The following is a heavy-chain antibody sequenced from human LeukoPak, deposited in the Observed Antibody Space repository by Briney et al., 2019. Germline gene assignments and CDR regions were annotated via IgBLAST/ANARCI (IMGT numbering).Heavy chain of an antibody. V-gene: IGHV3-23*01. CDR2: ISGNGIST. CDR1: GFTFTNYA. J-gene: IGHJ6*03. Sequence: PGGSLRLSCAASGFTFTNYAMSWVRQAPGKGLEWVSGISGNGISTYYADSVKGRFTISRDNSKSTLYLQMDSLRADDTAVYYCAKEPSWNYYYCSMDVWGKGTTVTVSS. CDR3: AKEPSWNYYYCSMDV. D-gene: IGHD1-1*01.